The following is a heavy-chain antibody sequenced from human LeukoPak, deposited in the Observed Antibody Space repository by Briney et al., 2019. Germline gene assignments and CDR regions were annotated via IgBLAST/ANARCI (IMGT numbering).Heavy chain of an antibody. V-gene: IGHV4-59*01. Sequence: SETLSLTCTVSGGSISSYYWSWIRQPPGKGLEWIGYIYYSGSTNYNPSLKSRVTISVDTSKNQFSLKLSSVTAADTAVYYCARDRGDDIAVNAFDIWGQGTMVTVSS. CDR1: GGSISSYY. D-gene: IGHD6-19*01. CDR2: IYYSGST. CDR3: ARDRGDDIAVNAFDI. J-gene: IGHJ3*02.